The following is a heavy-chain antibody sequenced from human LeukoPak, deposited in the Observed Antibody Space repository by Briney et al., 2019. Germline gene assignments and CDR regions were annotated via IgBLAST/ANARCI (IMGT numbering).Heavy chain of an antibody. J-gene: IGHJ5*02. CDR3: ASTENNGYYCASGSKIPAYNWFDP. CDR1: GGTFSNYA. D-gene: IGHD3-10*01. Sequence: ASVKVSCKASGGTFSNYAFTWVRQAPGQGLEWMGGFIPIFRTANYAHKFQGRVTITADDSTRTAYMEVSSLRAEDTAVYYCASTENNGYYCASGSKIPAYNWFDPWGQGTLVTVSS. V-gene: IGHV1-69*13. CDR2: FIPIFRTA.